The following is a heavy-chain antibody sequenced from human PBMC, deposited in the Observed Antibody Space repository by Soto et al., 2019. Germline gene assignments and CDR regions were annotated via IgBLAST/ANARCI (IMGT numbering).Heavy chain of an antibody. CDR3: ARGSTDAYPGSRIFDF. Sequence: EVQLLESGGDLVQPGGSLRLSCVASGFSFNNYPMNWVRQAPGKGLEWVSAISGNSDTTYYADSVKGRFTISRDNSKNTLYLQMSSLRAEDTAVYYCARGSTDAYPGSRIFDFWGRGTLVTVSA. CDR2: ISGNSDTT. J-gene: IGHJ4*02. D-gene: IGHD3-10*01. CDR1: GFSFNNYP. V-gene: IGHV3-23*01.